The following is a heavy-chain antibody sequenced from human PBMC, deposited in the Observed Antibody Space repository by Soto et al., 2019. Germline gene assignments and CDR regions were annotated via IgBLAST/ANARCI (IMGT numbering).Heavy chain of an antibody. J-gene: IGHJ6*02. D-gene: IGHD3-16*01. Sequence: EVQVVESGGGLVEPGGSLKLSCAGSGFTLSAYWMHWVRQAPGKGLVWISRSSSDGTKSDYADSVKGRFTISRDNAKSTVLLEMSSLRAEDTAVYYCARGDSRVWTYDYHGMDVWGQGTTVIVSS. CDR3: ARGDSRVWTYDYHGMDV. CDR2: SSSDGTKS. V-gene: IGHV3-74*01. CDR1: GFTLSAYW.